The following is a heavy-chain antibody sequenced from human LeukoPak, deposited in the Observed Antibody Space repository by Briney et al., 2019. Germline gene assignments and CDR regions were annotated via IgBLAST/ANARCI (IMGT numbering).Heavy chain of an antibody. Sequence: SETLSLTCAVYGGSFSGYYWSWIRQPPGKGQEWTGEINHSGSTNYNPSLKSRVTISVDTSKNQFSLKLSSVTAADTAVYYCARARTYYYDSSGYYFPFQHWGQGTLVTVSS. CDR1: GGSFSGYY. CDR3: ARARTYYYDSSGYYFPFQH. D-gene: IGHD3-22*01. CDR2: INHSGST. J-gene: IGHJ1*01. V-gene: IGHV4-34*01.